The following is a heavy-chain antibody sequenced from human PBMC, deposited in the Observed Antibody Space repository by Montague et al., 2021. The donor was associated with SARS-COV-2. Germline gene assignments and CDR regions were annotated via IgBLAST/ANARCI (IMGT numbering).Heavy chain of an antibody. D-gene: IGHD6-13*01. CDR3: ARHKRWRMGAAGRDFDY. V-gene: IGHV4-39*01. CDR1: GGSISSSSYY. CDR2: IYYSGST. J-gene: IGHJ4*02. Sequence: SETLSLTCTVSGGSISSSSYYWGWIRQPPGKGLEWIGSIYYSGSTYYNPSLKSRVTISVDTSKNQFSLKLSSVTAADTAVYYCARHKRWRMGAAGRDFDYWGQGTLVTVSS.